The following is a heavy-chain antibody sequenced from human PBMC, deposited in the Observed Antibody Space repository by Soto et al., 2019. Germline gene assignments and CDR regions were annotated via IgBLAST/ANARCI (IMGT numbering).Heavy chain of an antibody. V-gene: IGHV3-7*04. CDR3: ARDGHGDLPPDY. J-gene: IGHJ4*02. D-gene: IGHD7-27*01. Sequence: EVQLVESGGGLVQPGGSLRLSCGASGFTFSDYWMNWVRQAPGKGLEWVAIIKEDGSEQFYVDSVTGRLTISRDNAKNSLYLKMNSLRVEDTAVYYCARDGHGDLPPDYWGQGTLVTVSS. CDR1: GFTFSDYW. CDR2: IKEDGSEQ.